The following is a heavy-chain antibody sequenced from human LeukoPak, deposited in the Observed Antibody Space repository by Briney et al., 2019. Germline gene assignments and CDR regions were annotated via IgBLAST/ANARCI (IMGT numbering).Heavy chain of an antibody. Sequence: SETLSLTCTVSGGSISSSSYYWGWIRQPPGKGLEWIGSIYYSGSTYYNPSLKSRVTISVGTSKNQFSLKLSSVTAADTAVYYCAREDRYCSGGSCYSWGQGTLVTVSS. J-gene: IGHJ4*02. CDR1: GGSISSSSYY. CDR2: IYYSGST. CDR3: AREDRYCSGGSCYS. D-gene: IGHD2-15*01. V-gene: IGHV4-39*02.